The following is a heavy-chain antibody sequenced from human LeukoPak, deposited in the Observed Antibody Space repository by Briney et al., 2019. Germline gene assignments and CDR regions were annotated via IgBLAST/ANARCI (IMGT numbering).Heavy chain of an antibody. J-gene: IGHJ4*02. Sequence: GGSLRLSCAASGFTFDDYAMHWVRQAPGKGLEWVSGISWNSGGIVYADSVKGRFTISRDNAKNSLYLQMNSLRAEDTAVYYCATRTPYSSSRYYFDYWGQGTLVTVSS. D-gene: IGHD6-13*01. V-gene: IGHV3-9*01. CDR1: GFTFDDYA. CDR3: ATRTPYSSSRYYFDY. CDR2: ISWNSGGI.